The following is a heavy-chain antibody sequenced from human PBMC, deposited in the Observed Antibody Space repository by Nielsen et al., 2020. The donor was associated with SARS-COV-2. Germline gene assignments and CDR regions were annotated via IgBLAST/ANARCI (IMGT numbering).Heavy chain of an antibody. D-gene: IGHD2-15*01. Sequence: SETLSLTCTVSGGSISSYYWSWIRQPAGKGLEWIGRIYTSGSTNYNPSLKSRVTMSVDTSKIQFSLKLSSVTAADTAVYYCARDLWCSGGSCYPDYYYYYGMDVWGQGTTVTVSS. V-gene: IGHV4-4*07. J-gene: IGHJ6*02. CDR1: GGSISSYY. CDR2: IYTSGST. CDR3: ARDLWCSGGSCYPDYYYYYGMDV.